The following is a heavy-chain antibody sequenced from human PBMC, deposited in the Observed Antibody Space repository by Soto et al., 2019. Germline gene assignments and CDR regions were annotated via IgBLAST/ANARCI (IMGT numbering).Heavy chain of an antibody. CDR3: GSRFQLLNWYIF. CDR1: GAPISSSMW. CDR2: MFPGGDT. V-gene: IGHV4-4*02. J-gene: IGHJ4*01. Sequence: SETLSLTCAVSGAPISSSMWWSWVRQSPGKGLEWIGDMFPGGDTSYNPSLKSRVSLSVDKSKNDFSLTLNSVTAADTAVYYCGSRFQLLNWYIFWGQGTLVTVSS. D-gene: IGHD3-3*01.